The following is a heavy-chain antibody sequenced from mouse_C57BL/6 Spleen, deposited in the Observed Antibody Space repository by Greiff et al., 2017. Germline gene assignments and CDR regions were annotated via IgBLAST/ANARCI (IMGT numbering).Heavy chain of an antibody. J-gene: IGHJ2*01. Sequence: EVQLVESGPELVKPGASVKISCKASGYSFTGYYMNWVKQSPEKSLEWIGEINPSTGGTTYNQKFKAKATLTVDKSSSTAYMQLKSLTSEDSAVYYCARRGYFDYWGQGTTLTVSS. V-gene: IGHV1-42*01. CDR1: GYSFTGYY. CDR2: INPSTGGT. CDR3: ARRGYFDY.